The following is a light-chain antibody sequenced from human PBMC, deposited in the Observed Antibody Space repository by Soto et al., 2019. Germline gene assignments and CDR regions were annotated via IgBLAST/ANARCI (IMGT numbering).Light chain of an antibody. CDR1: QSVSSSY. CDR2: DAS. J-gene: IGKJ2*03. Sequence: EIVLTQSPATLSLSPADRATLSCGASQSVSSSYLAWYQQKPGLAPRLLIYDASTRATGIPDRFSGRGSGTDFTLTISSLDPEDFAMYCCQQDGTLPPHSFCQGTKLEIK. CDR3: QQDGTLPPHS. V-gene: IGKV3D-20*01.